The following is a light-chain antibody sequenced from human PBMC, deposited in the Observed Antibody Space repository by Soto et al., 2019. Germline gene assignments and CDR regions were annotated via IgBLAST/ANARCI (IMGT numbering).Light chain of an antibody. Sequence: DIQMTQSPSSLSASVGDRVTITCRASQSISSYLNWYQQKPGKAPKLLIYAASSLQSGVPSRFSGSGSWTDFTLTISSLQPEDFATYYCQQSYSTLWTFGQATKVEIK. J-gene: IGKJ1*01. CDR3: QQSYSTLWT. CDR1: QSISSY. V-gene: IGKV1-39*01. CDR2: AAS.